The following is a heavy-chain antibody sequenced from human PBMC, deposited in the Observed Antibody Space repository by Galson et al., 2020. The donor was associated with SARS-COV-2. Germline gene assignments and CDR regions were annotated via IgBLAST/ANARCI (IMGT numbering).Heavy chain of an antibody. CDR1: GGSISSGGYS. V-gene: IGHV4-30-4*07. Sequence: SETLSLTCAVSGGSISSGGYSWSWIRQPPGKGLEWIGYIYYSGSTYYNPSLKSRVTISVDTSKNQFSLKLSSVTAADTAVYYCAMGSAAGYNWFDPWGQGTLVTVSS. J-gene: IGHJ5*02. CDR2: IYYSGST. D-gene: IGHD6-13*01. CDR3: AMGSAAGYNWFDP.